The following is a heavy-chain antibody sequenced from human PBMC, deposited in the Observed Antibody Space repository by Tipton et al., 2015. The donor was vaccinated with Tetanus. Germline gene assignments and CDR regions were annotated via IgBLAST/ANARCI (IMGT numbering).Heavy chain of an antibody. CDR1: GYTFTSYY. CDR3: AREDVVVVPAAIPRDPRFDP. J-gene: IGHJ5*02. V-gene: IGHV1-46*01. Sequence: QMQLVQSGAEVKKPGASVKVSCKASGYTFTSYYMHWVRQAPGQRLESMGIINPSDGSTSYAQEFQGRVTMTRDTSTSTVYMELSSLRSEDTAVYYGAREDVVVVPAAIPRDPRFDPWGQGTLGTVSS. D-gene: IGHD2-2*02. CDR2: INPSDGST.